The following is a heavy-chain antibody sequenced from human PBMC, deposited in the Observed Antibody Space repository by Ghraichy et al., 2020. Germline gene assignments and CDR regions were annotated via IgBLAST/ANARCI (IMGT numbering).Heavy chain of an antibody. CDR1: GGSISSGDYY. CDR2: IYYSGRT. V-gene: IGHV4-30-4*01. J-gene: IGHJ4*02. D-gene: IGHD4-11*01. CDR3: ARDHSAAFDY. Sequence: SETLSLTCTVSGGSISSGDYYWSWIRQPPGKGLEWIGYIYYSGRTYYNPSLKSRVTISVDTSKNQFSLKLSSVTAADTAVYYCARDHSAAFDYWGQGTLVTVSS.